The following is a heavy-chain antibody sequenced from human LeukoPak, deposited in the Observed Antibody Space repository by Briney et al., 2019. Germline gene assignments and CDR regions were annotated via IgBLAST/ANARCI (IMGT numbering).Heavy chain of an antibody. V-gene: IGHV3-21*04. CDR3: ARELTYYYDSSGYFDY. Sequence: GGSLRLSCAASGFTFSSYGMNWVRQAPGKGPEWVSSISSISTYTHYADSVKGRFTISRDNSKNTLYLQMNSLRAEDTAVYYCARELTYYYDSSGYFDYWGQGTLVTVSS. CDR1: GFTFSSYG. J-gene: IGHJ4*02. D-gene: IGHD3-22*01. CDR2: ISSISTYT.